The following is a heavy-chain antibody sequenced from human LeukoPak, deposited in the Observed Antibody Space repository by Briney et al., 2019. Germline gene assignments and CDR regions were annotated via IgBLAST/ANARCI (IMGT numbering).Heavy chain of an antibody. CDR1: GGSISSSSYY. V-gene: IGHV4-39*01. D-gene: IGHD2-2*02. CDR2: FYYSKNT. CDR3: ARHDCSSMSCYISFPFDY. Sequence: PSEILSLTCTVSGGSISSSSYYWGWIRQPPGKGLEWIGSFYYSKNTYYNPSLKSRVIISVDTSKNQFSLKLSSVTAADTGVYYCARHDCSSMSCYISFPFDYWGQGILVTVSS. J-gene: IGHJ4*02.